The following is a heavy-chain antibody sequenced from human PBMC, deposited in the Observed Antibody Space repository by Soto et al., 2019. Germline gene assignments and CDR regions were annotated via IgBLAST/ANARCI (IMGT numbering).Heavy chain of an antibody. V-gene: IGHV4-59*01. CDR3: AREVASPGAWYFDL. J-gene: IGHJ2*01. CDR1: VGSISNYY. Sequence: SETLSLTCNVSVGSISNYYWNWIRRPPGKGLEWIGYIYYRGSTKYNPSLKSRGTIPADKSRNQFSLKLTSVTAADTAVYYCAREVASPGAWYFDLWGRGTLVTVSS. D-gene: IGHD5-12*01. CDR2: IYYRGST.